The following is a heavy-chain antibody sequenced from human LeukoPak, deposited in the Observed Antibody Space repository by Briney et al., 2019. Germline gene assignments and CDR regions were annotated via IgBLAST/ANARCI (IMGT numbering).Heavy chain of an antibody. V-gene: IGHV3-23*01. D-gene: IGHD3-16*01. CDR1: GFTFSSYG. J-gene: IGHJ4*02. CDR2: ISGNSGTT. Sequence: GGSLRLSCAASGFTFSSYGMSWVRQAPGKGLEWVSGISGNSGTTYYADSVKGRFTISRDNSKNTLYLQMNSLRAEDTAVYYCAKDRLWGPFDYWGQGTLVTVSS. CDR3: AKDRLWGPFDY.